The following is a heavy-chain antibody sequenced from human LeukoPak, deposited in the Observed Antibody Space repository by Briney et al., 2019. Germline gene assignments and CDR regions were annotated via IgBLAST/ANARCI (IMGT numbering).Heavy chain of an antibody. CDR1: GVSMRNHY. J-gene: IGHJ4*02. CDR3: AGFYGSGSYTDY. D-gene: IGHD3-10*01. Sequence: SETLSLTCTVSGVSMRNHYWSWIRQPPGKGLEWIGYIYHSGSTYYNPSLKSRVTISVDRSKNQFSLKLSSVTAADTAVYYCAGFYGSGSYTDYWGQGTLVTASS. V-gene: IGHV4-30-2*01. CDR2: IYHSGST.